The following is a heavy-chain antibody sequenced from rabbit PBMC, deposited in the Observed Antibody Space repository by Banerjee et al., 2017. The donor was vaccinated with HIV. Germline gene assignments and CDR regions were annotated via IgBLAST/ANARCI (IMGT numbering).Heavy chain of an antibody. Sequence: EESGGDLVKPEGSLTLTCAASGFSFSSSYWICWVRQAPGKGLEWIGCIAAGSSGSTYYASWVNGRFTISKTSSTAVTLQMTSLTAADTATYFCARGTAGTDQGFDLWGPGTLVTVS. CDR1: GFSFSSSYW. V-gene: IGHV1S45*01. J-gene: IGHJ4*01. D-gene: IGHD4-2*01. CDR2: IAAGSSGST. CDR3: ARGTAGTDQGFDL.